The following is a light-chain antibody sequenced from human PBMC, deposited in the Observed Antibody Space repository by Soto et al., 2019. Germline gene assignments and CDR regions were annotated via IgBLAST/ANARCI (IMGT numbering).Light chain of an antibody. V-gene: IGLV1-40*01. CDR2: GNS. Sequence: QSVLTQPPSVSGAPGQRVTISCTGSSSNIGAGYDVHWYQQLPGTAPKLLIYGNSNRPSGVPDRFSGSKSGTSASLAITGLQAEYEADYSCQSYDSSLSAVVFGGGTKLTVL. CDR1: SSNIGAGYD. CDR3: QSYDSSLSAVV. J-gene: IGLJ2*01.